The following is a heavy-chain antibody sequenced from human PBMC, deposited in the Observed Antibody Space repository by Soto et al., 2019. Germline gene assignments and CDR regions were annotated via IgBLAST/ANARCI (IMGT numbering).Heavy chain of an antibody. CDR3: ARVYYDSSGYPDY. D-gene: IGHD3-22*01. J-gene: IGHJ4*02. V-gene: IGHV3-33*01. Sequence: GGSLRLSCAASGFTFSSYGMHWVRQAPGKGLEWVAVIWYDESNKYYADSVKGRFTISRDNSKNTLYLQMNSLRAEDTAGYYCARVYYDSSGYPDYWGQGTLVTVSS. CDR2: IWYDESNK. CDR1: GFTFSSYG.